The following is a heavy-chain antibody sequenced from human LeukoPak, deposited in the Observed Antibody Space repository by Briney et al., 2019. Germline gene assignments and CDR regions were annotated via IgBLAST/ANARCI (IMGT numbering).Heavy chain of an antibody. J-gene: IGHJ3*02. CDR1: GLTFSGSA. V-gene: IGHV3-73*01. CDR3: TSSSGGRWLQFRAFDI. Sequence: GGSLRLSCAAYGLTFSGSALHWVRQASGNGLEWVGRIRSKANSYATAYAASVKGRFTISRDDSKNTAYLQMNSLKTEDTAVYYCTSSSGGRWLQFRAFDIWGQGTMVTVSS. CDR2: IRSKANSYAT. D-gene: IGHD5-24*01.